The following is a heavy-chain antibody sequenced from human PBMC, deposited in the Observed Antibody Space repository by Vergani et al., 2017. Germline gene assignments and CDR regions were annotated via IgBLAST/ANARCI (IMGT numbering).Heavy chain of an antibody. CDR3: VKAKIDLGSYFFDS. D-gene: IGHD2/OR15-2a*01. CDR2: ISGSALST. J-gene: IGHJ4*01. CDR1: GFTLSNSA. Sequence: LESGGGLVQSGGPLRLFCAASGFTLSNSAVSWVREAPGGGLAWVSSISGSALSTYYADSVKGRFSISRDNSKNTVFLQMHSLRAEDTAIYYCVKAKIDLGSYFFDSWGHGILVTVSA. V-gene: IGHV3-23*01.